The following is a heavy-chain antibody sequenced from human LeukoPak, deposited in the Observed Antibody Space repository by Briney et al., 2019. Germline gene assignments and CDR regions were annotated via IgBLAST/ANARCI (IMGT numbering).Heavy chain of an antibody. Sequence: PSETLSLTCTVSGGSISSSSYYWGWIRQPPGKGLEWIGSIYYSGSTYYNPSLKSRVTISVDTSKNQFSLKLSSVTAADTAVYYCARNGQYYGSGRYFQHWGQGTLVTVSS. J-gene: IGHJ1*01. CDR1: GGSISSSSYY. V-gene: IGHV4-39*07. CDR3: ARNGQYYGSGRYFQH. CDR2: IYYSGST. D-gene: IGHD3-10*01.